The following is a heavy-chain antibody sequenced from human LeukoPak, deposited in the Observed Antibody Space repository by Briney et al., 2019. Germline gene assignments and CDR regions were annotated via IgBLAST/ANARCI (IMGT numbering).Heavy chain of an antibody. D-gene: IGHD3-22*01. V-gene: IGHV4-38-2*01. CDR2: IYYSGRT. CDR3: ARRRYYDGSGLE. Sequence: SETLSLTCAVSGYSISSGYYWGWIRPPPGKGLEWIGTIYYSGRTYYSPSLKSRVTMSADPSDNHFSLNLRSVTAADTALYYCARRRYYDGSGLEWGQGTLLSVSS. CDR1: GYSISSGYY. J-gene: IGHJ1*01.